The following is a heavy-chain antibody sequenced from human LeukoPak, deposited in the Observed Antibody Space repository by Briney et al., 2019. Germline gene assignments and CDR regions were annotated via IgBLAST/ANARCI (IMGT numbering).Heavy chain of an antibody. Sequence: GASVKVSCKASGYRFTNYGVSWVRQAPGQGLEWMGGIIPIFGTANYAQKFQGRVTITADKSTSTAYMELSSLRSEDTAVYYCARATDHYYDSSGYYDYWGQGTLVTVSS. CDR3: ARATDHYYDSSGYYDY. D-gene: IGHD3-22*01. V-gene: IGHV1-69*06. J-gene: IGHJ4*02. CDR2: IIPIFGTA. CDR1: GYRFTNYG.